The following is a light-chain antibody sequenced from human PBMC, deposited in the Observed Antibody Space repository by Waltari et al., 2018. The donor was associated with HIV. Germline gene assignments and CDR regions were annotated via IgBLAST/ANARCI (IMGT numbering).Light chain of an antibody. CDR1: SSNIGSRS. CDR2: SNT. Sequence: QSLLTQSPSASGTPGQRVNISCFGTSSNIGSRSVNWYQHFPGTPPKLLIFSNTERPSRVPDRFSGSKSGTSASLAISGLHSQDEADYYCSAWDVTLNGLVFGGGTRLSVL. V-gene: IGLV1-44*01. CDR3: SAWDVTLNGLV. J-gene: IGLJ2*01.